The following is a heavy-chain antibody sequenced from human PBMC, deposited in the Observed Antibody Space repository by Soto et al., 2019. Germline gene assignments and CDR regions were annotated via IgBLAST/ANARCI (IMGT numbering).Heavy chain of an antibody. CDR3: AGHRSTSYHSIFDY. D-gene: IGHD1-26*01. Sequence: GESLKISCQVSGYNFSNHWVGWVRQRPGKGLEWVGIILPGDSDTRYSPSFEGQVTMSADQSTTTAYLQWSSLEASDTAMYFCAGHRSTSYHSIFDYWGQGTQVTVSS. CDR1: GYNFSNHW. J-gene: IGHJ4*02. V-gene: IGHV5-51*01. CDR2: ILPGDSDT.